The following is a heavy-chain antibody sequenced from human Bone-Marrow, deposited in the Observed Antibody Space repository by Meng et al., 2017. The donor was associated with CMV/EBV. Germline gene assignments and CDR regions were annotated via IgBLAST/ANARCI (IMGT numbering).Heavy chain of an antibody. Sequence: GESLKISCAASGFRFSSYAMSWVRQAPGKGLEWVSVIYSGGSSTYYADSVKGRFTISRDNSKNTLYLQMNSLRAEDTAVYYCAKGVFSYWYFDLWGRGTLVTVSS. J-gene: IGHJ2*01. CDR3: AKGVFSYWYFDL. D-gene: IGHD3-16*01. CDR1: GFRFSSYA. CDR2: IYSGGSST. V-gene: IGHV3-23*03.